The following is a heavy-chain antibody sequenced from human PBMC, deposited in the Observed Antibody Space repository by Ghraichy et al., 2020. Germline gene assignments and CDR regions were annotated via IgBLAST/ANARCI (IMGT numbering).Heavy chain of an antibody. CDR3: ARHGGFNQDS. CDR2: ITHPRDT. J-gene: IGHJ5*01. V-gene: IGHV4-34*01. D-gene: IGHD4-23*01. Sequence: SETLSLTCTVSGGSFTGGYWSWIRQPPGKGLEWIGQITHPRDTTYNPSLQSRVTISIDASKNPFSLSLTPVTAADTAVNYCARHGGFNQDSWGQGTLGIVSS. CDR1: GGSFTGGY.